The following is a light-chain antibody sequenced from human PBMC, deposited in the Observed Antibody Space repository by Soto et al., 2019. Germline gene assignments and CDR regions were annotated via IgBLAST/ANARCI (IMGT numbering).Light chain of an antibody. J-gene: IGKJ1*01. CDR3: QQYNSYPWT. CDR1: QSISSW. Sequence: DIQMTQSPSTLSASVGDRVTTTCRASQSISSWLAWYQQKPGKAPKLLIYKASSLESGVPSRFSGSGSGTEFTLTISSLQPDEFATYYCQQYNSYPWTFGQGTKVEIK. V-gene: IGKV1-5*03. CDR2: KAS.